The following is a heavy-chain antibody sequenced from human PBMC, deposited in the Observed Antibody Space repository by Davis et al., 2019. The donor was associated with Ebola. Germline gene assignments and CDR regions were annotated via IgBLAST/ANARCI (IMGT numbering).Heavy chain of an antibody. CDR3: VKGLGLAVPGADY. CDR2: ISASGVST. CDR1: GFTITTFM. J-gene: IGHJ4*02. V-gene: IGHV3-23*01. Sequence: PGGSLRLSCAASGFTITTFMMSWLRQAPGKGLEWVSTISASGVSTYYADSVKGRFTISRDNSKNTLFLQMSSLRTEDTAVYFCVKGLGLAVPGADYWGQGTLVTASS. D-gene: IGHD6-19*01.